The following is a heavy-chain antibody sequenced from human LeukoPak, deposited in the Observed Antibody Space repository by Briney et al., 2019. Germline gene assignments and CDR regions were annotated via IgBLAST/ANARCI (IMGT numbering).Heavy chain of an antibody. CDR3: ARGDCSGGSCYPEYYYYYYMDV. CDR1: GYTFTSYG. J-gene: IGHJ6*03. CDR2: ISAYNGNT. D-gene: IGHD2-15*01. V-gene: IGHV1-18*01. Sequence: ASVKVSCKASGYTFTSYGISWVRQAPGQGLEWMGWISAYNGNTNYAQKLQGRVTMTTDTSTSTAYMELRSLRSDDTAVYYCARGDCSGGSCYPEYYYYYYMDVWGKGTTVTVSS.